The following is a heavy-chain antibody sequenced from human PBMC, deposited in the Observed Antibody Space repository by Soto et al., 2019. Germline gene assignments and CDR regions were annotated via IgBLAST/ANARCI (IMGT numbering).Heavy chain of an antibody. CDR2: IIPIFGTA. V-gene: IGHV1-69*13. J-gene: IGHJ4*02. CDR1: GGTFSSYA. D-gene: IGHD5-18*01. Sequence: ASVKVSCKASGGTFSSYAISWVRQAPGQGLEWMGGIIPIFGTANYAQKFQGRVTITADESTSTAYMELSSLRSEDTAVYYCVRVAEVISFSYGYFDYWGQGTLVTVS. CDR3: VRVAEVISFSYGYFDY.